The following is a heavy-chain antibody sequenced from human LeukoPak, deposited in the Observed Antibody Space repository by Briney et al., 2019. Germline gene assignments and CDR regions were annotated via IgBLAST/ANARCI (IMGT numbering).Heavy chain of an antibody. D-gene: IGHD6-6*01. CDR1: GGPISSSSYY. CDR2: IYYSGST. V-gene: IGHV4-39*01. Sequence: KPSETLSLTCTVSGGPISSSSYYWGWIRQPPGEGLGGIGSIYYSGSTYYNPSLKSRVTISVDTSKNQFSLKLSSVTAADTAVYYCARRVVAARPFDYWGQGTLVTVSS. CDR3: ARRVVAARPFDY. J-gene: IGHJ4*02.